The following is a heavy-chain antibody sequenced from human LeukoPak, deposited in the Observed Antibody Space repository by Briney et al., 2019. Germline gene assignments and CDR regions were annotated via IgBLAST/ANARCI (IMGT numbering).Heavy chain of an antibody. CDR3: AKGRYSTRIDY. CDR1: GGSISSNSYY. Sequence: PSETLSLTCTVSGGSISSNSYYWGWIRQPPGKGLEWIESLYYSGSIYYNPSLKSRVTISVDTSKNQFSLKLSSVTAADTAVYYCAKGRYSTRIDYWGQGTLVIVSS. CDR2: LYYSGSI. D-gene: IGHD4-11*01. V-gene: IGHV4-39*01. J-gene: IGHJ4*02.